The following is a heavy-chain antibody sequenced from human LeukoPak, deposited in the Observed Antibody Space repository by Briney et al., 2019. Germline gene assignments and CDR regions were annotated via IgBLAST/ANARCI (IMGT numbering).Heavy chain of an antibody. D-gene: IGHD1-7*01. V-gene: IGHV4-39*07. J-gene: IGHJ3*02. CDR3: ARIPKLGAFDI. CDR2: IYYSGST. CDR1: GGSISSGPYF. Sequence: SETLSLTCSVSGGSISSGPYFWSWIRQSPGQGLEWIGSIYYSGSTYYNPSLKSRVTISVDTSKNQFSLKLSSVTAADTAVYYCARIPKLGAFDIWGQGTMVTVSS.